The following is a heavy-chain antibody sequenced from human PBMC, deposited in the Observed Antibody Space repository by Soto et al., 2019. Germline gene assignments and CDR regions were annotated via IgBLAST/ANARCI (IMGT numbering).Heavy chain of an antibody. CDR2: ISGDNGNT. D-gene: IGHD3-9*01. J-gene: IGHJ6*02. CDR3: AREDIDVRYFGGVHYLHGIDV. CDR1: GYTFTSYG. Sequence: ASVKVSCKASGYTFTSYGISWVRQAPGQGLEWMGGISGDNGNTNFAQKLQGRVTMTTDTSTSTAYMELRSLRSDDTAVYYCAREDIDVRYFGGVHYLHGIDVWGQGTTVTVSS. V-gene: IGHV1-18*01.